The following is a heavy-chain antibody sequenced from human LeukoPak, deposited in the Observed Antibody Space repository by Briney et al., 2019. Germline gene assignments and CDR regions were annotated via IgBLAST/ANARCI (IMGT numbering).Heavy chain of an antibody. CDR3: ASLIDYYFDY. CDR2: ISSSGSTI. Sequence: GGSLRLSCEASGFTFSSYEMNWVRQAPGKGLEWVSYISSSGSTIYYADSVKGRFTISRDIAKNSLYLQMNSLRAEDTAVYYCASLIDYYFDYWGQGTLVTVSS. V-gene: IGHV3-48*03. D-gene: IGHD2-21*01. CDR1: GFTFSSYE. J-gene: IGHJ4*02.